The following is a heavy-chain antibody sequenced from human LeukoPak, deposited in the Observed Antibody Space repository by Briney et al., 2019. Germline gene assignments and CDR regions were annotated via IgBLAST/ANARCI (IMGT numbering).Heavy chain of an antibody. CDR1: GFTFGDYA. J-gene: IGHJ4*02. V-gene: IGHV3-49*04. D-gene: IGHD2-8*01. CDR2: IRTKTYGGTP. Sequence: PGGSLRLSCTTSGFTFGDYAMTWVRQAPGKGLEWVGFIRTKTYGGTPEYVASVKGRFTISRDDSKGIAYLQMNSLKTEDTALYYCTSLTNSHCDYWGQGALVTVSS. CDR3: TSLTNSHCDY.